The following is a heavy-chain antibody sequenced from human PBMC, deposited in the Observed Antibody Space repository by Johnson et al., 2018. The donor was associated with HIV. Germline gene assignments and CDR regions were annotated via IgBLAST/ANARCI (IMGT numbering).Heavy chain of an antibody. CDR2: IGTAGDT. Sequence: VQLVESGGGLVQPGGSLRLSCAASGFTFSSYAMHWVRQATGKGLEWVSAIGTAGDTYYPGSVKGRFTISRENAKNSLYLQMNSLRAGDTAVYYCARGSGSYGDAFDIWGQGTMVTVSS. V-gene: IGHV3-13*01. D-gene: IGHD1-26*01. J-gene: IGHJ3*02. CDR3: ARGSGSYGDAFDI. CDR1: GFTFSSYA.